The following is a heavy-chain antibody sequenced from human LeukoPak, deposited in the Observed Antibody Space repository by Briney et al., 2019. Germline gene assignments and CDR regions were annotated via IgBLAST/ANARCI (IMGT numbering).Heavy chain of an antibody. V-gene: IGHV1-46*01. CDR3: ARAIRYQLLSDY. D-gene: IGHD2-2*01. Sequence: ASVKVSCKASGYTFTSYFIHWVRQAPGQGLEWMGIINPSGGSTSYAHNFQGRVTMTRDTSTSTVYMELSSLRSEDTAVYYCARAIRYQLLSDYWGQGTLVTVSS. CDR1: GYTFTSYF. J-gene: IGHJ4*02. CDR2: INPSGGST.